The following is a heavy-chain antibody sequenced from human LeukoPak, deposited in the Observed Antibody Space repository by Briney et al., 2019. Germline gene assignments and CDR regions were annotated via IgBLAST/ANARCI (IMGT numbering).Heavy chain of an antibody. CDR2: INHSGGT. V-gene: IGHV4-34*01. Sequence: SETLSLTCAVYGASFSGSYWSWIRQPPGKGLEWIGEINHSGGTNYNPSLTSRVTISVDTSKDQFSLRLSSVTAADTAVYYCARYVAVAGTIKWFDPWGQGTLVTVSS. CDR1: GASFSGSY. J-gene: IGHJ5*02. D-gene: IGHD6-19*01. CDR3: ARYVAVAGTIKWFDP.